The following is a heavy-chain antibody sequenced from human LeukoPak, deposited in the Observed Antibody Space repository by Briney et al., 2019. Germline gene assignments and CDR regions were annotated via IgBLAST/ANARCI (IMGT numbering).Heavy chain of an antibody. CDR2: IIPLFGTA. D-gene: IGHD2-8*01. Sequence: ASVKVSCKASGGTFSSYAISWVRQAPGQGLEWMGRIIPLFGTANYAQKFQGRVTSTTDESTITAYMELSSLRSEDTAVYYCARARCTNGVCLLNWFDPWGQGTLVTVSS. CDR1: GGTFSSYA. V-gene: IGHV1-69*05. CDR3: ARARCTNGVCLLNWFDP. J-gene: IGHJ5*02.